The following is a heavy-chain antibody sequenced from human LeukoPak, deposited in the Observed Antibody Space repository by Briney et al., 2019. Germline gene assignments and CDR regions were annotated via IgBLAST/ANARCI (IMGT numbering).Heavy chain of an antibody. J-gene: IGHJ5*02. CDR3: ARAQHTMTTVTGVWFDP. CDR2: IYYSGST. Sequence: RSSETLSLTCTVSGGSISSSSYYWGWIRQPPGKGLEWIGSIYYSGSTYYNPSLKSRVTISVDTSKNQFSLKLSSVTAADTAVYYCARAQHTMTTVTGVWFDPWGQGTLVTVSS. V-gene: IGHV4-39*01. D-gene: IGHD4-17*01. CDR1: GGSISSSSYY.